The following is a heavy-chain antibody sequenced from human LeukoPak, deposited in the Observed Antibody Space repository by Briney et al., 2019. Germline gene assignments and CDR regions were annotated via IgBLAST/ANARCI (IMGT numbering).Heavy chain of an antibody. CDR2: IIPIFGTA. V-gene: IGHV1-69*13. CDR3: ARNSGSYTLAPFDY. CDR1: GGIFSSYA. D-gene: IGHD1-26*01. J-gene: IGHJ4*02. Sequence: GASVKVSCKASGGIFSSYAISWVRQAPGQGLEWMGGIIPIFGTANYAQKFQGRVTITADESTSTAYMELSSLRSEDTAVYYCARNSGSYTLAPFDYWGQGTLVTVSS.